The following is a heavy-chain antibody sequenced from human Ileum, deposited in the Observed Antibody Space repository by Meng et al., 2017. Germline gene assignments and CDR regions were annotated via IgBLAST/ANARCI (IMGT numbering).Heavy chain of an antibody. J-gene: IGHJ2*01. CDR3: VRVPGRAVAGSGFGYFDL. CDR1: GCSVRNGNYY. CDR2: TGST. Sequence: QWYAVGPGLVWSSDTLSLTWSVSGCSVRNGNYYWSWIRPPPGRGLELIASTGSTNYNPSLKSRVIILLDTSKNQLSLKLSSVTAADTAVYYCVRVPGRAVAGSGFGYFDLWGRGTLVTVSS. D-gene: IGHD6-19*01. V-gene: IGHV4-61*01.